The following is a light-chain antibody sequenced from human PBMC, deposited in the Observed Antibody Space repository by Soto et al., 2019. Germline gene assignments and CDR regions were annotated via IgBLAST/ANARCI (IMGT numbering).Light chain of an antibody. CDR3: QQYYSTPRLT. CDR2: WAS. CDR1: QSVLYSSNNKNY. V-gene: IGKV4-1*01. J-gene: IGKJ4*01. Sequence: DIVMTQSPDSLAVSLGERATINCKSSQSVLYSSNNKNYLAWYQQKPGQPPKLLIYWASTRKSGVPDRFSGSGAGTSFTLTISSLQAADVAVYYCQQYYSTPRLTFGGGTKVEIK.